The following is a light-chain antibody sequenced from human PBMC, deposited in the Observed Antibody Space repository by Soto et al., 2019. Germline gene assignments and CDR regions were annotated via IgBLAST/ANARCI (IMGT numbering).Light chain of an antibody. CDR2: DAS. CDR1: QSVRNNY. CDR3: QQYDNWPPVFT. Sequence: EIVLTQSPGTLSLSPGERATLSCRASQSVRNNYLAWYQQKPGQAPRLLIYDASSRATGIPDRFSGGGSGTDFTLTISSLQSDDFAVYYCQQYDNWPPVFTFGPGTKVDIK. V-gene: IGKV3-20*01. J-gene: IGKJ3*01.